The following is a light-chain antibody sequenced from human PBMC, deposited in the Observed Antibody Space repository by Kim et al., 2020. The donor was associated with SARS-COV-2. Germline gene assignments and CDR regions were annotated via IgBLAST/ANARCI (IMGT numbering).Light chain of an antibody. CDR1: RSVFHSTNNKNY. Sequence: RATINCKSSRSVFHSTNNKNYLAWYQQKSGQPPKLLIYWASTRESGVPGRFSGSGSGTDFTLTITSLQAEDVAVYFCHQYATFPYSFGQGTKLEI. CDR3: HQYATFPYS. CDR2: WAS. V-gene: IGKV4-1*01. J-gene: IGKJ2*03.